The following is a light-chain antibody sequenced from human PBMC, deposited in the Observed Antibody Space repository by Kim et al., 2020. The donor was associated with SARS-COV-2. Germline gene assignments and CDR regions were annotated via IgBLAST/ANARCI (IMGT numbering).Light chain of an antibody. CDR3: LQYDSYPWA. CDR2: TTF. V-gene: IGKV1-8*01. CDR1: EGVSRN. J-gene: IGKJ1*01. Sequence: ASTGDRVTITCRASEGVSRNLAWYQQTPVKVPKLLIHTTFFLESGVPSRFSGSGSGTDFTLTISGLQSEDFATYYCLQYDSYPWAFGPGTKVDIK.